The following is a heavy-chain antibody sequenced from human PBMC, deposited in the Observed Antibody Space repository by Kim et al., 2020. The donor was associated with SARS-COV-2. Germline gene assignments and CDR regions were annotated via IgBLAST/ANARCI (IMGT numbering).Heavy chain of an antibody. V-gene: IGHV4-4*02. J-gene: IGHJ3*02. CDR2: IYHSGST. CDR3: ARLGADYYDSRIKGAFDI. CDR1: GGSISSSNW. Sequence: SETLSLTCAVSGGSISSSNWWSWVRQPPGKGLEWIGEIYHSGSTNYNPSLKSRVTISVDKSKNQFSLKLSSVTAADTAVYYCARLGADYYDSRIKGAFDIWGQGTMVTVSA. D-gene: IGHD3-22*01.